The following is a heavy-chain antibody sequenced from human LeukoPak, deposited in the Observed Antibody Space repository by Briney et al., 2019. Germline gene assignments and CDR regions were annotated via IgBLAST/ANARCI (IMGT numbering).Heavy chain of an antibody. Sequence: GGSLRLSCAAFGFTFSDHYMDWVRQAPGKGREWVGRTRNKANSYTTEYAASVKGRFTISRDDSKNSLYLQMNSLKTEDTAVYYCARVGYSGYGIDYWGQGTLVTVSS. V-gene: IGHV3-72*01. CDR1: GFTFSDHY. J-gene: IGHJ4*02. CDR2: TRNKANSYTT. D-gene: IGHD5-12*01. CDR3: ARVGYSGYGIDY.